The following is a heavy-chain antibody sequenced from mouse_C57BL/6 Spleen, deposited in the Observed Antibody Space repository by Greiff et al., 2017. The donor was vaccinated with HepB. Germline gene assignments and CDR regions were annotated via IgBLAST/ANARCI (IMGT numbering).Heavy chain of an antibody. CDR1: GYTFTSYW. CDR3: ALYYYGSSYEVYYFDY. D-gene: IGHD1-1*01. Sequence: QVQLQQPGAELVMPGASVKLSCKASGYTFTSYWMHWVKQRPGQGLEWIGEIDPSDSYTNYNQKFKGKSTLTVDKSSSPAYMQLSSLTSEDSAVYYCALYYYGSSYEVYYFDYWGQGTTLTVSS. V-gene: IGHV1-69*01. J-gene: IGHJ2*01. CDR2: IDPSDSYT.